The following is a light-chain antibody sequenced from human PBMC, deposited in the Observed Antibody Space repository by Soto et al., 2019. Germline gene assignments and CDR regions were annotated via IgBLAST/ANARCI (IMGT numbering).Light chain of an antibody. CDR2: EVN. J-gene: IGLJ1*01. CDR1: SSDVGGYKY. Sequence: QSVLTQPPSASGSPGQSVTISCTGTSSDVGGYKYVSWYQQHPGKAPKLMIFEVNKRPSGVPDRFSGSKSDNTASLTVSGLQAEDAADYYCSSYAGINNLGVFGTGTKVTVL. V-gene: IGLV2-8*01. CDR3: SSYAGINNLGV.